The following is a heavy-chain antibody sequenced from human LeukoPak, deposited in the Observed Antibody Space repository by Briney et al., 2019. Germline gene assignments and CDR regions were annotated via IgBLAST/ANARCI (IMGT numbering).Heavy chain of an antibody. J-gene: IGHJ4*02. CDR2: ISSKSSYR. V-gene: IGHV3-21*01. D-gene: IGHD2-2*01. CDR1: GFTFRQYN. CDR3: ARVTAGCYNTRCSSEH. Sequence: GGSLRLPCAPSGFTFRQYNMNWVRQAPGKGLEWASSISSKSSYRYYEVSVKGRFTISRDNAKNSLYLQMNSLRAEDTAVYYCARVTAGCYNTRCSSEHWGQGPLVSVSS.